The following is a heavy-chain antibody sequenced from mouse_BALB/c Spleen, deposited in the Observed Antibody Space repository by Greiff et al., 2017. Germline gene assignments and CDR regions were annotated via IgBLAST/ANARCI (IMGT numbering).Heavy chain of an antibody. V-gene: IGHV3-6*02. CDR3: ARGRDADY. J-gene: IGHJ2*01. CDR2: ISYDGSN. Sequence: EVKLMESGPGLVKPSQSLSLTCSVTGYSITSGYYWNWIRQFPGNKLEWMGYISYDGSNNYNPSLKNRISITRDTSKNQFFLKLNSVTTEDTATYYCARGRDADYWGQGTTLTVSS. CDR1: GYSITSGYY. D-gene: IGHD3-3*01.